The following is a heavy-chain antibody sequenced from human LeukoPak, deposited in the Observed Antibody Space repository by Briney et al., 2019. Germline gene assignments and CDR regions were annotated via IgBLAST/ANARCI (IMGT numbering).Heavy chain of an antibody. CDR3: AKDRTSMNY. CDR1: GFTFSNYA. V-gene: IGHV3-23*01. Sequence: PGGSLRLSCTASGFTFSNYAMSWVRQAPGKGLEWVSSISGGDDRTYYADSVKGRSTISRDNSKNTLYLQMNSLRAEDTALYYCAKDRTSMNYWGQGTLVTVSS. J-gene: IGHJ4*02. CDR2: ISGGDDRT. D-gene: IGHD3-22*01.